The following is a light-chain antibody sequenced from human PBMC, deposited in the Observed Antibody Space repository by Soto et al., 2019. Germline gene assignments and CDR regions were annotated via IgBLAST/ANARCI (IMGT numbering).Light chain of an antibody. CDR3: QHYNSYSEA. CDR1: QTISSW. CDR2: KAS. Sequence: DIQMTHSPSTLSGSVGDRVTITCRASQTISSWLAWYQQKPGKAPKLLIYKASTLKSGVPSRFSGSGSGTEFTLTISSLQPDDFATYYCQHYNSYSEACGQGTKVDIK. J-gene: IGKJ1*01. V-gene: IGKV1-5*03.